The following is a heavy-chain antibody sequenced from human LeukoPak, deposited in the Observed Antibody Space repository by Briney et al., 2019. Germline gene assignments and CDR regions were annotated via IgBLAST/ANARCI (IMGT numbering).Heavy chain of an antibody. D-gene: IGHD3-22*01. CDR3: ARDYDSSGPAGY. V-gene: IGHV4-34*01. Sequence: SETLSLTCAVYGGSFSGYYWSWIRQPPGKGLEWIGEINHSGSTNYNPSLKSRVTISVDTSKNQFSLKLSSVTAADTAVYYCARDYDSSGPAGYRGQGTLVTVSS. J-gene: IGHJ4*02. CDR1: GGSFSGYY. CDR2: INHSGST.